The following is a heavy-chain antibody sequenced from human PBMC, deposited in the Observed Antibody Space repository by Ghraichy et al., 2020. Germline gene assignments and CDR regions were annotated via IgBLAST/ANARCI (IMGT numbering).Heavy chain of an antibody. D-gene: IGHD5-12*01. CDR3: AKEKRGYSGYAFDS. CDR1: GFTLSSYA. Sequence: GGSLRLSCAASGFTLSSYAMSWVRQAPGKGLEWVSAIRGSGVGTYYADSVKGRFTVSRDNSKNTLYLQMNSLRAEDTAVYYCAKEKRGYSGYAFDSWGQGTLITVSS. V-gene: IGHV3-23*01. CDR2: IRGSGVGT. J-gene: IGHJ4*02.